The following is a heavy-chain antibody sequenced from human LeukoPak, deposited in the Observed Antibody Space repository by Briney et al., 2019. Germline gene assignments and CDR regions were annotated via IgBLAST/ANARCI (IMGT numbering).Heavy chain of an antibody. CDR2: IYYSGSS. J-gene: IGHJ4*02. D-gene: IGHD4-17*01. V-gene: IGHV4-39*01. CDR3: ARFDYGDYYFDY. Sequence: SETLSLTCTVSGGSIDSSSYYWGWLRQPPGKGLECIGTIYYSGSSYYKPSLQSRVSISVDTYKNEFSLKLSSVTAADTAVYYCARFDYGDYYFDYWGRGTLVTVSS. CDR1: GGSIDSSSYY.